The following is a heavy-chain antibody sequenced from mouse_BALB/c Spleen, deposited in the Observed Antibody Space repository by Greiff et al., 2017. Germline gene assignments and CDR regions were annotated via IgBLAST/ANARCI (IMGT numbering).Heavy chain of an antibody. V-gene: IGHV5-17*02. CDR1: GFTFSSFG. D-gene: IGHD2-4*01. CDR3: ARGDDYDWYFDV. CDR2: ISSGSSTI. J-gene: IGHJ1*01. Sequence: EVQRVESGGGLVQPGGSRKLSCAASGFTFSSFGMHWVRQAPEKGLEWVAYISSGSSTIYYADTVKGRFTISRDNPKNTLFLQMTSLRSEDTAMYYCARGDDYDWYFDVWGAGTTVTVSS.